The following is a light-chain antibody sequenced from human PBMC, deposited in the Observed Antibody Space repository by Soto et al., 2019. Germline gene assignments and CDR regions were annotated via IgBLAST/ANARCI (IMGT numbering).Light chain of an antibody. J-gene: IGKJ3*01. CDR2: DAS. CDR1: QSVTSTY. CDR3: QQRSNPFT. V-gene: IGKV3D-20*02. Sequence: EIVLTQSPGTLSLSPGERATLSCRASQSVTSTYLAWYQQKPGQAPRLLIYDASNRATGIPARFSGSGSGTDFTLTISSLEPEDFAVYYCQQRSNPFTFGPGTQGGYQ.